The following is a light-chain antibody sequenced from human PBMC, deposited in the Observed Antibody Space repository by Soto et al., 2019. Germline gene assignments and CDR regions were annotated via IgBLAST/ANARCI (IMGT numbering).Light chain of an antibody. CDR3: QHRSKWPLT. V-gene: IGKV4-1*01. CDR1: QSVLYSSNNKNY. J-gene: IGKJ4*01. CDR2: WAS. Sequence: DIVMTQSPDSLAVSLGERATINCKSSQSVLYSSNNKNYLAWYQQKPGQPPKLLIYWASTRESGVPDRFSGSGSGTDFTLTISSLQAEDVAVYYCQHRSKWPLTFGGGTKVEIK.